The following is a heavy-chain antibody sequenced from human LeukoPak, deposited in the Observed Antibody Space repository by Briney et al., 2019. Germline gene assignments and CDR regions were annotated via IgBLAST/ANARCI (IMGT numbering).Heavy chain of an antibody. J-gene: IGHJ4*02. CDR3: ARGPTWSGRYYYFDY. V-gene: IGHV1-8*01. Sequence: ASVKVSCKTSGYTFTSYDINWVRQATGQGLEWMGWMNPNSGNTGYAQKFQGRVTITRNTSISTAYMELSSLRSEGTAVYYCARGPTWSGRYYYFDYWGQGTLVTVSS. CDR1: GYTFTSYD. D-gene: IGHD1-26*01. CDR2: MNPNSGNT.